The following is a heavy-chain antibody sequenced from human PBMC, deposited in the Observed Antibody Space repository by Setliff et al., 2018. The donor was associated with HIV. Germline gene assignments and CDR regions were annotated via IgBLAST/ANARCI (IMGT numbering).Heavy chain of an antibody. CDR2: IYYSGDT. J-gene: IGHJ3*02. CDR3: ATEMAAIRQDAFDI. V-gene: IGHV4-31*03. D-gene: IGHD6-19*01. Sequence: SETLSLTCSVSGVSISNGVYFWSWLRQHPGKGLEWVGYIYYSGDTYYNPSLKSRVTISVDTSENRFSLTLNSVTAADTAVYYCATEMAAIRQDAFDIWGLGTRVT. CDR1: GVSISNGVYF.